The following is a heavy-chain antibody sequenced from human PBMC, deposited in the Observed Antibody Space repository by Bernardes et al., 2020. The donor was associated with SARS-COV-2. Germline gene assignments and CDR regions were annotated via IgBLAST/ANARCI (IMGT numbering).Heavy chain of an antibody. CDR2: VSTDGAGT. Sequence: VGSLSLSCAASGFAFGNYVMHWVRQAPGKGLEHVSGVSTDGAGTYYAPSVKGRFTVSRDNSKNTLHLQMGSLRPDDMAVYYCARNYLAVGGTGNYYGMDVWGQGTTVTVSS. J-gene: IGHJ6*02. CDR3: ARNYLAVGGTGNYYGMDV. V-gene: IGHV3-64*01. CDR1: GFAFGNYV. D-gene: IGHD6-19*01.